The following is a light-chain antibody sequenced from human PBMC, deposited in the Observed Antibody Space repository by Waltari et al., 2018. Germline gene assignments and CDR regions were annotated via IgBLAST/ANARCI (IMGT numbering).Light chain of an antibody. J-gene: IGKJ3*01. CDR1: QSVRSY. CDR2: DAS. V-gene: IGKV3-11*01. Sequence: ETVLTQSPATLSLSPVERATISCRASQSVRSYLAWYQQKPGMDPRLLIYDASNRATGIPARFSGSGSGTDFTLTISSLEPEDFAVYYCQQRSNWPPFTFGPGTKVDIK. CDR3: QQRSNWPPFT.